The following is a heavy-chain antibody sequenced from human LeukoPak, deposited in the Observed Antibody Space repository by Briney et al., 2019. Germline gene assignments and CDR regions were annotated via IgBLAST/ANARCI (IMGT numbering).Heavy chain of an antibody. J-gene: IGHJ5*02. Sequence: SVKVSCKASGGTFNSYAISWVRQAPGQGLEWMGGIIPIFGTTNYARKFQGRVTITADESTSTAYMELSSLRSEDTAVYYCARDLLLSSVFDPWGQGTLVTVSS. V-gene: IGHV1-69*01. D-gene: IGHD3-10*01. CDR2: IIPIFGTT. CDR1: GGTFNSYA. CDR3: ARDLLLSSVFDP.